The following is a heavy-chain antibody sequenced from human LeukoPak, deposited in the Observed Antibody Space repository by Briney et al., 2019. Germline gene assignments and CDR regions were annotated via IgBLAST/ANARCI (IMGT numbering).Heavy chain of an antibody. V-gene: IGHV3-21*01. CDR1: GFTFSSYA. CDR2: ISSSSSYI. J-gene: IGHJ3*02. D-gene: IGHD3-22*01. CDR3: ARELIYYDSSGSRSDAFDI. Sequence: GGSLRLSCAASGFTFSSYAMNWVRLAPGKGLEWVSSISSSSSYIYYADSVKGRFTISRDNAKNSLYLQMNSLRAEDTAVYYCARELIYYDSSGSRSDAFDIWGPGTMVTVSS.